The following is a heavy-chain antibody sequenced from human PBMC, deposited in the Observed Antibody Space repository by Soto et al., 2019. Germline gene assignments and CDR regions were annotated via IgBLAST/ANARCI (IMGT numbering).Heavy chain of an antibody. CDR2: IYNSEST. CDR3: ASGHYTNYARYYFYYYMDV. V-gene: IGHV4-59*08. D-gene: IGHD4-4*01. Sequence: SETLSLTCSVFGGSISSFYWSWILQPPGKGLEWIGYIYNSESTNYNPSLKSRLTMSVDTSKNQFSLKLSSVTAADTAVYYCASGHYTNYARYYFYYYMDVWGKGTSVTVSS. CDR1: GGSISSFY. J-gene: IGHJ6*03.